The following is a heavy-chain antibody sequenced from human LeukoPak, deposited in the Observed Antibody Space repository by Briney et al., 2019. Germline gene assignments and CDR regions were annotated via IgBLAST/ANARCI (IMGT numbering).Heavy chain of an antibody. V-gene: IGHV1-24*01. CDR3: ATGDIVVFGRHGYMDV. CDR2: FDPEDGET. D-gene: IGHD2-2*01. CDR1: GYTLTVLS. Sequence: ASVKVSCKVSGYTLTVLSMHWVRQAPGKGLEWMGGFDPEDGETIYAQKFQGRVTMTEDTSTDTAYMELISLRSEDTAVYYCATGDIVVFGRHGYMDVWGKGTTVTVSS. J-gene: IGHJ6*03.